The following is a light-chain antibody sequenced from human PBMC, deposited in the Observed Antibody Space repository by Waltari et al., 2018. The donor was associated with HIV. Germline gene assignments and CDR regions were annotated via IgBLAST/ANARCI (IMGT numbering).Light chain of an antibody. J-gene: IGLJ3*02. CDR3: TSYVSSSTPV. Sequence: QSALTQPASVSGSPGQSITISCDVNDYEYVSWYQHHPGKAPKVIIYEFSHRPSGLSNRCSGSKSGNAATLTISGLQPEDEAVYFCTSYVSSSTPVFGRGTKVTVL. V-gene: IGLV2-14*01. CDR1: DVNDYEY. CDR2: EFS.